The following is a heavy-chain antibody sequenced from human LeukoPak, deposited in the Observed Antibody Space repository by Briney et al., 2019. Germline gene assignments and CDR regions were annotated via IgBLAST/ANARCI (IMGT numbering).Heavy chain of an antibody. V-gene: IGHV1-69*05. J-gene: IGHJ3*02. CDR2: IIPIFGTA. D-gene: IGHD3-22*01. CDR3: ARAGYYDSSGYYPHPHDAFDI. Sequence: ASVKVSCKASGGTFSSYAISWVRQAPGQGLEWMGGIIPIFGTASYAQKFQGRVTITTDESTSTAYMELSSLRSEDTAVYYCARAGYYDSSGYYPHPHDAFDIWGQGTMVTVSS. CDR1: GGTFSSYA.